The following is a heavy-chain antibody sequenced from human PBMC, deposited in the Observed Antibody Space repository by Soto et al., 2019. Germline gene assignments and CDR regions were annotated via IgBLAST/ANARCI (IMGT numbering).Heavy chain of an antibody. CDR3: ARGALLITGTTYYFDY. CDR2: FNPSGGST. J-gene: IGHJ4*02. CDR1: GYTFSSYY. V-gene: IGHV1-46*01. Sequence: ASVKVSCKASGYTFSSYYMHWVRQAPGQGLERMGIFNPSGGSTSYAQKFQGRVTMTRDTSTSTVYMELSSLRSEDTAVYYCARGALLITGTTYYFDYWGQGTLVTVSS. D-gene: IGHD1-20*01.